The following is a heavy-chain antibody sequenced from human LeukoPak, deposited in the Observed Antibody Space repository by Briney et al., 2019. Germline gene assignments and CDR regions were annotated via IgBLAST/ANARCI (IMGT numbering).Heavy chain of an antibody. V-gene: IGHV4-59*08. CDR1: GGSINSHY. CDR3: VRPDTGWNYFDY. J-gene: IGHJ4*01. Sequence: PSETLSLTCAVSGGSINSHYWGWIRQPPGKGLQWIGDIYYTGKINYNPSLKSRVTITLDTSKDHLSLNLTSVLAADTAIYYCVRPDTGWNYFDYWGHGILVTVSS. CDR2: IYYTGKI. D-gene: IGHD6-19*01.